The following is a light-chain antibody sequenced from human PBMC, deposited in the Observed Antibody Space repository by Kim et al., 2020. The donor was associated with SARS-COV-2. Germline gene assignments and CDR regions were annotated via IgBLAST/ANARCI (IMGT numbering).Light chain of an antibody. Sequence: GQSITFSCAGIKSDVGGYKVVSWYQQHPGKAPKLTIYDVNKRPSGVSNRFSGSKSGNTASLTISGLQTEDEADYYCSSYLTSNIWVFGGGTKVTVL. J-gene: IGLJ3*02. CDR3: SSYLTSNIWV. V-gene: IGLV2-14*03. CDR1: KSDVGGYKV. CDR2: DVN.